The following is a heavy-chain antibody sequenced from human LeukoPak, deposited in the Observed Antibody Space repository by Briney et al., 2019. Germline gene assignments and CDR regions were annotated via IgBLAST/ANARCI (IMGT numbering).Heavy chain of an antibody. CDR2: INWNGGST. V-gene: IGHV3-20*01. CDR1: GFTFDDYG. CDR3: ARASYSSGWLLFDY. D-gene: IGHD6-19*01. Sequence: GGSLRLSCAASGFTFDDYGMSWVRHAPGKGLEWVSGINWNGGSTGYADSVKGRFTISRDNAKNSLYLQMNSLRAEDTALYHCARASYSSGWLLFDYWGQGTLVTVSS. J-gene: IGHJ4*02.